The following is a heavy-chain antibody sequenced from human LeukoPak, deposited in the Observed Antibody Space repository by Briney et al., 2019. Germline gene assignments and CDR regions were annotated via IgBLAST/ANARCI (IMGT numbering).Heavy chain of an antibody. CDR1: GDSISSSSNY. CDR2: IYSSGTT. J-gene: IGHJ4*02. CDR3: ARGREGFDY. V-gene: IGHV4-39*01. Sequence: PSETLSLTCSVSGDSISSSSNYWGWIRQPPGKGLEWVATIYSSGTTYYTPSLRTRVTISIDTSKNRFSLKLTSVTAADTALYYCARGREGFDYWGQGTLVTVSS.